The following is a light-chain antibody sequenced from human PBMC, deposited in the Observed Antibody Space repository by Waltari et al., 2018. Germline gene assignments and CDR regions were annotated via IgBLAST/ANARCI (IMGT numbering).Light chain of an antibody. J-gene: IGKJ2*01. CDR1: QAISSA. V-gene: IGKV1-13*02. Sequence: AVQLTQSPSSLSASVGDRVTITCRASQAISSALAWYQQKPGKAPNLLIYDASNLESGVPSRFSGSGSGTHFTLTISSLQPADFATYYCQRYNSYANTFGQGTKVDIK. CDR3: QRYNSYANT. CDR2: DAS.